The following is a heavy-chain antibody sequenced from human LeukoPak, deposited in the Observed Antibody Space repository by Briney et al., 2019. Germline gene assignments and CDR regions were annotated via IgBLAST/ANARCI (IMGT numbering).Heavy chain of an antibody. CDR2: IKPDGSVK. CDR1: GFTFSRYW. D-gene: IGHD3-10*01. Sequence: GGPLRLSCAASGFTFSRYWMTWVRQTPGKGLEWVANIKPDGSVKYYVDSVKGRFTISRDNAKNSLYLQMNSLRAEDTALYYCARDRGGQWVELLLDSWGQGTLVTVSS. CDR3: ARDRGGQWVELLLDS. J-gene: IGHJ4*02. V-gene: IGHV3-7*05.